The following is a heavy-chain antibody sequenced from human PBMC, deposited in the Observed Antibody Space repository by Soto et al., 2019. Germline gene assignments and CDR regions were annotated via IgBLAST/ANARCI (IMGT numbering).Heavy chain of an antibody. D-gene: IGHD6-13*01. J-gene: IGHJ6*02. Sequence: QVQLVESGGGVVQPGRSLRLSCAASGFTFSSYAMHWVRQAPGKGLEWVAVISYDGSNKYYADSVKGRFTISRDNSTYPLYLQLNSLRAEDTAVYYCARDVAAAGGCYYYGLHVWGQGTTVTVSS. CDR1: GFTFSSYA. V-gene: IGHV3-30*14. CDR2: ISYDGSNK. CDR3: ARDVAAAGGCYYYGLHV.